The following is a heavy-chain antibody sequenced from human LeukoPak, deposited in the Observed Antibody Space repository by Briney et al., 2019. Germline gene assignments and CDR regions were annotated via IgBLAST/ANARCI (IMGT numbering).Heavy chain of an antibody. CDR1: GFIFSNYW. CDR3: ARAFSGSYYRGAY. Sequence: GGSLRLSCVASGFIFSNYWMSWVRQVPGKGLEWVANMKQDGREKYLVDSVKGRFTISRDNAKNSLYLQMNSLRAEDTAVYYCARAFSGSYYRGAYWGQGTLVTVSS. V-gene: IGHV3-7*01. D-gene: IGHD1-26*01. J-gene: IGHJ4*02. CDR2: MKQDGREK.